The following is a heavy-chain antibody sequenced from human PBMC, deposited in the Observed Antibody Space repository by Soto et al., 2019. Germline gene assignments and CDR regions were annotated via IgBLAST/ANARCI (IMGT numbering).Heavy chain of an antibody. J-gene: IGHJ4*02. Sequence: EVQLLESGGGLVQPGGSLRLSCVASGFNFNFYAMSWVRRAPGKGLEWVSAISGSGSGTFYSDSVKGRFTISRDNAKNTLILEMKSLRPEDAAVYYCAKDRIQDCTSSSCYRGGDSWGQGTLVTVSS. V-gene: IGHV3-23*01. CDR1: GFNFNFYA. CDR2: ISGSGSGT. CDR3: AKDRIQDCTSSSCYRGGDS. D-gene: IGHD2-2*01.